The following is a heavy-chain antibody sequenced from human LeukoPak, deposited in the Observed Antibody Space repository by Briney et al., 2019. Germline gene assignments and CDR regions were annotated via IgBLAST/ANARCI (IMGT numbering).Heavy chain of an antibody. CDR1: GGSFSGYY. V-gene: IGHV4-34*01. CDR2: INHSGST. D-gene: IGHD2-2*01. J-gene: IGHJ5*02. CDR3: ARASGEDIVVVPATPFWFDP. Sequence: PSETLSLTCAVYGGSFSGYYWSWIRQPPGKGLEWIGEINHSGSTNYNPSLKSRVTISVDTSKNQFSLKLSSVTAADTAVYYCARASGEDIVVVPATPFWFDPWGQGTLVTVSS.